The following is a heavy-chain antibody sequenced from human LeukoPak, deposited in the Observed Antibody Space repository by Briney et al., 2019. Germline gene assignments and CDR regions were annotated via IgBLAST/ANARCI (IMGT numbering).Heavy chain of an antibody. J-gene: IGHJ4*02. Sequence: GGSLRLSCAASGFTFSIYAMTWVRQTPGKGLGWVSTITGSGGGTYYADSVKGRFTISRDNSKNTLYLQMNSLRAEDTAVYYCAKVLYSSSFDYWGQGTLVTVSS. CDR3: AKVLYSSSFDY. V-gene: IGHV3-23*01. CDR1: GFTFSIYA. CDR2: ITGSGGGT. D-gene: IGHD6-6*01.